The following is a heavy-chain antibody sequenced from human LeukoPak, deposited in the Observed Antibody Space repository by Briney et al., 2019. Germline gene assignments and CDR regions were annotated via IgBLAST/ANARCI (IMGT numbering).Heavy chain of an antibody. V-gene: IGHV4-59*01. J-gene: IGHJ3*02. CDR1: GGSISSYY. CDR2: IYYSGST. D-gene: IGHD1/OR15-1a*01. Sequence: SETLSLTCTVSGGSISSYYWSWIRQPPGKGLEWIGYIYYSGSTNYNPSLKSRVTISVDTSKNQFSLKLSSVTAADTAVYYCARERTGDAFDIWGQGTMATVSS. CDR3: ARERTGDAFDI.